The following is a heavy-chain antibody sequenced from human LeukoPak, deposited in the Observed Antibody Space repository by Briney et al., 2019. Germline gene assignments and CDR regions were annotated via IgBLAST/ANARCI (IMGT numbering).Heavy chain of an antibody. CDR1: GGSFSGYY. J-gene: IGHJ3*02. D-gene: IGHD1-26*01. CDR2: INHSGST. CDR3: ARTYSGSYFEKDDAFDI. Sequence: SETLSLTCAVYGGSFSGYYWSWIRQPPGKGLEWIGEINHSGSTNYNPSLKSRVTISVDTSKNQFSLKLSSVTAADTAVYYCARTYSGSYFEKDDAFDIWGQGTMVTVSS. V-gene: IGHV4-34*01.